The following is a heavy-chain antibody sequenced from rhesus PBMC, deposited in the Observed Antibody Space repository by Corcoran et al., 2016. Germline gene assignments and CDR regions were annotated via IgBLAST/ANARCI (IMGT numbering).Heavy chain of an antibody. CDR2: IYGMGSST. J-gene: IGHJ4*01. V-gene: IGHV4-169*02. Sequence: QLQLQESGPGLVKPSETLSVTCAVSGGSISSRYWSWIRQAPGKWLEWIGYIYGMGSSTNYNPSLKSRVTRSVDTSKNQLSLKLSAVTTADTAVYYCAREMGGIYSYDYWGQGVLGTVSS. D-gene: IGHD3-16*01. CDR3: AREMGGIYSYDY. CDR1: GGSISSRY.